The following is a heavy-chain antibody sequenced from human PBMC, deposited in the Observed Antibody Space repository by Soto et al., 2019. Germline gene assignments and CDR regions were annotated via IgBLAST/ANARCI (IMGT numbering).Heavy chain of an antibody. V-gene: IGHV1-46*01. CDR3: ARVCGGDCYPEYYFDY. D-gene: IGHD2-21*02. Sequence: GASVKVSCKASGYTFTSYYMHWVRQAPGQGLEWIGIINPSGGSTSYAQKFQGRVTMTRDTSTSTVYMELSSLRSEDTAVYYCARVCGGDCYPEYYFDYWGQGTLVTVSS. J-gene: IGHJ4*02. CDR2: INPSGGST. CDR1: GYTFTSYY.